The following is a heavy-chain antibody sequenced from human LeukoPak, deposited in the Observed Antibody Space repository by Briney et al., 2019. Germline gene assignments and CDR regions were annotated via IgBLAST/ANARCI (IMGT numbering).Heavy chain of an antibody. D-gene: IGHD3-10*01. Sequence: SETLSLTCAVYGGSFSGYYWSWIRQPPGKGLEWIGEINHSGSTNYNPSLKSRVTISVDTSKNQFSLKLSSVTAADTAVYYCARGGSGSYYSVRSFDYWGQGTLVTVSS. CDR3: ARGGSGSYYSVRSFDY. V-gene: IGHV4-34*01. J-gene: IGHJ4*02. CDR2: INHSGST. CDR1: GGSFSGYY.